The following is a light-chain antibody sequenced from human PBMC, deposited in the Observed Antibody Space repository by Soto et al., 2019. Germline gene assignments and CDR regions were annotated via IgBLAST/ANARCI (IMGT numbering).Light chain of an antibody. V-gene: IGLV2-14*01. CDR2: EVS. CDR1: NTYVGGYNY. J-gene: IGLJ1*01. Sequence: ALARPSSVSGSPGQSITISCTGTNTYVGGYNYVSWYQHHPGKGPKLIIYEVSNRPSGVSDRFSGSKSGNKASLIISNLEAEDESDYYCGSYTSTDTPFVFGTGTKVTVL. CDR3: GSYTSTDTPFV.